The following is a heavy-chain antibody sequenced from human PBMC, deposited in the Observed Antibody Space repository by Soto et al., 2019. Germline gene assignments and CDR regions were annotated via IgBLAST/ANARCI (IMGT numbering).Heavy chain of an antibody. CDR2: ISLYSDGT. CDR3: ARVVPGAEAWFGP. Sequence: QVQLVQSGGEVKRPGASVKVSCKTSGYTFSNYGITWVRQAPGQPLEWLGWISLYSDGTNYAQKFQGRVSMTTDTSTTPAYMELRSLRSDDPAVYYCARVVPGAEAWFGPWGQGTLVTVSS. CDR1: GYTFSNYG. J-gene: IGHJ5*02. D-gene: IGHD2-2*01. V-gene: IGHV1-18*01.